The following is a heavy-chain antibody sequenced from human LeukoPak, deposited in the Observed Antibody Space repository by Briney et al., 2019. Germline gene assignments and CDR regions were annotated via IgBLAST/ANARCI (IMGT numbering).Heavy chain of an antibody. CDR2: IYSGGST. Sequence: GGSLRLSCAASGFTFSNHYMSWVRQAPGKGLEWVSVIYSGGSTYYADSVKGRFTISRDNSKNTLYLQMNSLRAEDTAVYYCARSATRGYSYAYDAFDIWGQGTMVTVSS. V-gene: IGHV3-53*01. CDR1: GFTFSNHY. J-gene: IGHJ3*02. CDR3: ARSATRGYSYAYDAFDI. D-gene: IGHD5-18*01.